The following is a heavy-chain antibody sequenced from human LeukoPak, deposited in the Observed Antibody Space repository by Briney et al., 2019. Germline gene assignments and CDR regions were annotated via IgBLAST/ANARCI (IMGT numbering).Heavy chain of an antibody. D-gene: IGHD3-9*01. V-gene: IGHV3-23*01. CDR1: GFTFSSYG. CDR2: ISGSGGST. Sequence: GGTLRLSCAASGFTFSSYGMSWVRQAPGKGLEWVSAISGSGGSTYYADSVKGRFTISRDNSKNTLYLQMNSLRAEDTAVYYCARGNDYDILTGLFYWGQGTLVTVSS. J-gene: IGHJ4*02. CDR3: ARGNDYDILTGLFY.